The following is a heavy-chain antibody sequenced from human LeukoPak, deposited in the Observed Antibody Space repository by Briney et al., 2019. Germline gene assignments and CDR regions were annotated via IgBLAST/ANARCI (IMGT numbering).Heavy chain of an antibody. CDR2: INAGNGNT. V-gene: IGHV1-3*01. Sequence: ASVTVSCTASGYTFTSYAMHWVRQAPGQRLEWMGWINAGNGNTKYSQKFQGRVTITRDTSASTAYMELSSLRSEDTAVYYCARVDDSYDSSGYYFTWPHYWGQGTLVTVSS. CDR3: ARVDDSYDSSGYYFTWPHY. CDR1: GYTFTSYA. J-gene: IGHJ4*02. D-gene: IGHD3-22*01.